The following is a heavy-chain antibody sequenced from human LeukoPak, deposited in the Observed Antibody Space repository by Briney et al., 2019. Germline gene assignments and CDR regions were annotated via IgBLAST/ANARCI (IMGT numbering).Heavy chain of an antibody. Sequence: GGSLRLSCAASGFTFSSYGMHWVRQAPGKGLEWVAFIRYDGSNKYYADSVKGRFTISRDNSKNTLYQQMNSLRAEDTAVYYCAKGPVSGSAFSHYWGQGTLVTVSS. CDR3: AKGPVSGSAFSHY. J-gene: IGHJ4*02. CDR1: GFTFSSYG. D-gene: IGHD1-26*01. CDR2: IRYDGSNK. V-gene: IGHV3-30*02.